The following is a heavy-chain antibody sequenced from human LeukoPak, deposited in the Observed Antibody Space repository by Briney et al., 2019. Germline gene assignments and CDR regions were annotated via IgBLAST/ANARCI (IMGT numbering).Heavy chain of an antibody. CDR1: GGSISSYY. CDR2: IYYSGST. D-gene: IGHD5-24*01. V-gene: IGHV4-59*01. CDR3: ARGSEMATIKGPHYYFDY. J-gene: IGHJ4*02. Sequence: SETLSLTCTVSGGSISSYYWSWIRQPPGKGLEWIGYIYYSGSTNYNPSLKSPVTISVDTSKNQFSLKLSSVTAADTAVYYCARGSEMATIKGPHYYFDYWGQGTLVTVSS.